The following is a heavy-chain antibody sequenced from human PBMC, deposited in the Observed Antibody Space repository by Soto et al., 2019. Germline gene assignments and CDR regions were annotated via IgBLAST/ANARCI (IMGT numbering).Heavy chain of an antibody. CDR2: IYYSGST. CDR3: ATMGTPATGLYYFDN. CDR1: GGAFNNFF. J-gene: IGHJ4*02. Sequence: SETLSLTCAASGGAFNNFFWAWIRQTPGKGLEWIGYIYYSGSTSYNASLKSRVTISVDTSKSQFSLNLSFVTAADTAVYYCATMGTPATGLYYFDNWGQGTLVTVSS. D-gene: IGHD1-7*01. V-gene: IGHV4-30-4*08.